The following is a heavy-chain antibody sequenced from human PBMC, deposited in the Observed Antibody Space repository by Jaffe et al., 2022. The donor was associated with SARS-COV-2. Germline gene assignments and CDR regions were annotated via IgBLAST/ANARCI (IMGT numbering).Heavy chain of an antibody. J-gene: IGHJ5*02. V-gene: IGHV4-61*02. D-gene: IGHD3-10*01. CDR1: GGSISSGSYY. CDR2: IYTSGST. Sequence: QVQLQESGPGLVKPSQTLSLTCTVSGGSISSGSYYWSWIRQPAGKGLEWIGRIYTSGSTNYNPSLKSRVTISVDTSKNQFSLKLSSVTAADTAVYYCASAPYGSGSYYNEGGWFDPWGQGTLVTVSS. CDR3: ASAPYGSGSYYNEGGWFDP.